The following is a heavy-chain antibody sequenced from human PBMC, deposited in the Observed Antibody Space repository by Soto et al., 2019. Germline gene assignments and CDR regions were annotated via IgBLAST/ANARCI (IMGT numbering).Heavy chain of an antibody. CDR3: AIDHFTIPPSY. J-gene: IGHJ4*02. V-gene: IGHV3-23*01. Sequence: VQLLESGGGLVQPGGSLRLSCAASGFTFSSYAMSWVRQAPGQGLEWVSAISGSGCSTYYADSVKGRFTISRDNSKNSLYLQMNILRAEDTAVYYCAIDHFTIPPSYWGPGTLGTVSS. CDR1: GFTFSSYA. CDR2: ISGSGCST. D-gene: IGHD3-3*01.